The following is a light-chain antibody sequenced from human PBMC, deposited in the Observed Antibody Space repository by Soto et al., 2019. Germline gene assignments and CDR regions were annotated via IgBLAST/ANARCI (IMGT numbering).Light chain of an antibody. J-gene: IGLJ2*01. CDR2: GNI. CDR1: SSNIGAGYD. CDR3: AAWDDSLNHGV. Sequence: QSVLTQPPSVSGAPGQRVTISCTGSSSNIGAGYDVHWYQQRPGTAPKLLIFGNINRPSGVPDRFSASKSGTSASLAISGLQSEDEADYYCAAWDDSLNHGVFGGGTKLTVL. V-gene: IGLV1-40*01.